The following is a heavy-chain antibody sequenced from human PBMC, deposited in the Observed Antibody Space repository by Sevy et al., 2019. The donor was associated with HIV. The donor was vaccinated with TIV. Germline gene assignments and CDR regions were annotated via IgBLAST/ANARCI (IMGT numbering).Heavy chain of an antibody. CDR2: FVPEDGEI. V-gene: IGHV1-24*01. D-gene: IGHD2-2*01. CDR1: GYTLSEVS. J-gene: IGHJ4*02. CDR3: VIGDTPRLTGSGTRLKDQSLNYFHF. Sequence: ASLKVSGKVPGYTLSEVSMHWVRQAPGKGLEWMGGFVPEDGEIVYAQNFQGRVTVAEDTLTDTAYLEVTNLRSEDTATYFCVIGDTPRLTGSGTRLKDQSLNYFHFWGQGTLVTVSS.